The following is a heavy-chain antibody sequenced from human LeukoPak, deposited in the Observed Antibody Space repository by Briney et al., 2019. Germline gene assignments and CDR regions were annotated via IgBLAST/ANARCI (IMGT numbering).Heavy chain of an antibody. J-gene: IGHJ3*02. V-gene: IGHV4-59*02. CDR1: GFSVSSNY. D-gene: IGHD4-17*01. CDR3: ARADEYGETANAFDI. CDR2: IYYSGST. Sequence: GSLRLSCAASGFSVSSNYISWVRQAPGKGLEWIGYIYYSGSTNYNPSLKSRVTISVDTSKNQFSLKLSSVTAADTAVYYCARADEYGETANAFDIWGQGTMVTVSS.